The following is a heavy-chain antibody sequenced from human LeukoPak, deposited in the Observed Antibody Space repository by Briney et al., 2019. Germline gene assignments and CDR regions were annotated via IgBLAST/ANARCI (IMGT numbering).Heavy chain of an antibody. CDR2: MRYDGSNK. J-gene: IGHJ6*03. Sequence: PGGPLRLSCAASGFTFSSYVMHWVRQAPGKGLEWVAFMRYDGSNKYYGDSVKGRFSISRDNSKNTLYLQMNSLRAEDTAVYYCAKPSGGGLYYYYYYMDVWGKGTTVTVSS. CDR3: AKPSGGGLYYYYYYMDV. V-gene: IGHV3-30*02. CDR1: GFTFSSYV. D-gene: IGHD6-19*01.